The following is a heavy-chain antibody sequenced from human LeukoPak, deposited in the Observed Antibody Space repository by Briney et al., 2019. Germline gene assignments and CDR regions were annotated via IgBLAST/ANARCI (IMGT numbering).Heavy chain of an antibody. CDR1: GFTFSSYG. CDR2: ISYDGSNK. CDR3: AKDSGRNYYYYGMDV. D-gene: IGHD1-26*01. J-gene: IGHJ6*02. Sequence: GGSLRLSCAASGFTFSSYGMHWVRQAPGKGLEWVAVISYDGSNKYYADSVKGRFTISRDNSKSTLYLQMNSLRAEDTAVYYCAKDSGRNYYYYGMDVWGQGTTVTVSS. V-gene: IGHV3-30*18.